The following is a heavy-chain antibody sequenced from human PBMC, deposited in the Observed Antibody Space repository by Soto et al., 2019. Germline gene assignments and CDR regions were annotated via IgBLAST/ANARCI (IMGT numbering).Heavy chain of an antibody. CDR3: AKDLIYGYNSGRPFDS. Sequence: EVQLLESGGGLVQPGGSLRLSCAASGFTFSSFAMSWVRQAPGKGLEWVSAIGSRGDSTYYADSVKGRFTSSRDNSKNTPYLQMNSLRAEDTAVYYCAKDLIYGYNSGRPFDSWGQGTLVTVSS. V-gene: IGHV3-23*01. CDR2: IGSRGDST. D-gene: IGHD6-19*01. CDR1: GFTFSSFA. J-gene: IGHJ4*02.